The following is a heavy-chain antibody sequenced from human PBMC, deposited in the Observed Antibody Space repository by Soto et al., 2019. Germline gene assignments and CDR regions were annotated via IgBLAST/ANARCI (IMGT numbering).Heavy chain of an antibody. CDR3: ARRGYCNGGSCYPFDY. CDR2: IRYSESA. Sequence: QVLLQESGPGLVKRSETLSLTCTVPGVSVTSPSYNWGWIRQPPGKGLELIGTIRYSESAAYNSSLKTRVTISVDTSKNQFSLRLSSVTAADTGVYYCARRGYCNGGSCYPFDYWGQGALVTVSS. CDR1: GVSVTSPSYN. J-gene: IGHJ4*02. D-gene: IGHD2-15*01. V-gene: IGHV4-39*01.